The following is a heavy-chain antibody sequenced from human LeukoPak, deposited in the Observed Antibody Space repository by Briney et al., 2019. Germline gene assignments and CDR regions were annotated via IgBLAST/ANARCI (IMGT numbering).Heavy chain of an antibody. CDR1: GDSISSGDCY. CDR3: ARVPPFYSGSLRVDAFDI. D-gene: IGHD3-10*01. Sequence: PSETLSLTCTVSGDSISSGDCYWSWIRQPSGKGLEWIGHIYFSGSTYYNPSLKSRLTISADTSKNQFSLKLTSVTAADTAVYYCARVPPFYSGSLRVDAFDIWGQGTMVTVSS. CDR2: IYFSGST. V-gene: IGHV4-31*03. J-gene: IGHJ3*02.